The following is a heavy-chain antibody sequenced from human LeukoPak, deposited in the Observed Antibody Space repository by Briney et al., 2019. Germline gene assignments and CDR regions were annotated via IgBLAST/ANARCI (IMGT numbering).Heavy chain of an antibody. CDR1: AYSISSGYC. J-gene: IGHJ3*02. CDR3: ARRGYCSDGSCYRGAFDI. CDR2: IYHSGST. V-gene: IGHV4-38-2*02. D-gene: IGHD2-15*01. Sequence: KTSETLSLTCTVSAYSISSGYCWGWIRQPPGKGLEWIGSIYHSGSTYYNPSLRSRVTISLDTSKNQFSLKLSSVTAADTAVYYCARRGYCSDGSCYRGAFDIWGQGTMVTVSS.